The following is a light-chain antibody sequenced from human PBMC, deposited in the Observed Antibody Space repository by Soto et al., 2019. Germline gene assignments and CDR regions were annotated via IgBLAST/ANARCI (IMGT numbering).Light chain of an antibody. Sequence: SVLTQPPSGSGTPGQRVSISCSGSSSNIGSNYVYWYQQLPGTAPKLLIYRNNQRPSGVPDRFSGSKSGTSASLAISGLRSEDEADYYCAAWDDSLSVLYVFGTGTKVT. CDR2: RNN. CDR1: SSNIGSNY. V-gene: IGLV1-47*01. CDR3: AAWDDSLSVLYV. J-gene: IGLJ1*01.